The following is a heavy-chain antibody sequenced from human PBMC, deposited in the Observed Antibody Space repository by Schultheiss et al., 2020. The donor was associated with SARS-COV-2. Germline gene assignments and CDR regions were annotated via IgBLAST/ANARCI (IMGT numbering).Heavy chain of an antibody. CDR3: ARGVYGDYFDY. Sequence: SLKISCAASGFTFSSYGMHWVRQAPGKGLEWVAVIWYDGSNKYYADSVKGRFTISRDNSKNTLYLQMNSLRAEDTAVYYCARGVYGDYFDYWGQGTLVTVSS. CDR1: GFTFSSYG. D-gene: IGHD4-17*01. CDR2: IWYDGSNK. V-gene: IGHV3-33*01. J-gene: IGHJ4*02.